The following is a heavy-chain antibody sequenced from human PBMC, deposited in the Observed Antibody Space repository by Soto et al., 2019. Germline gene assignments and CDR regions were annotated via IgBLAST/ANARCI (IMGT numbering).Heavy chain of an antibody. V-gene: IGHV3-30-3*01. CDR1: GFTFSSYA. CDR2: ISYDGSNK. D-gene: IGHD3-22*01. J-gene: IGHJ4*02. CDR3: ASALDSSGYSYFDY. Sequence: GGSLRLSCAASGFTFSSYAMHWVRQAPGKGLEWVAVISYDGSNKYYADSVKGRFTISRDNSKNTLYLQMNSLRAEDTAVYYCASALDSSGYSYFDYWGQGTLVTVSS.